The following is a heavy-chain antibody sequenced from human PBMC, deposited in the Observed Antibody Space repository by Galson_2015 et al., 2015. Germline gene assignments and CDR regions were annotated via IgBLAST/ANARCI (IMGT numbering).Heavy chain of an antibody. CDR3: ARGPTENTKTYYYGSGSYYPFDY. CDR1: GFTFSSYA. V-gene: IGHV3-23*01. D-gene: IGHD3-10*01. Sequence: SLRLSCAASGFTFSSYAMSWVRQAPGKGLEWVSAISGSGGSTYYADSVKGRFTISRDNSKNTLYLQMNSLRAEDTAVYYCARGPTENTKTYYYGSGSYYPFDYWGQGTLVTVSS. CDR2: ISGSGGST. J-gene: IGHJ4*02.